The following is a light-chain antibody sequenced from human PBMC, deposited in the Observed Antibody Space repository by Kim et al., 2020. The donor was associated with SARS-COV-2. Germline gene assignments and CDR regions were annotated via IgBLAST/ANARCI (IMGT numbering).Light chain of an antibody. CDR3: AVWDESLKAVI. V-gene: IGLV1-44*01. CDR1: TSNIESST. Sequence: QSVLTQPPSASGAPGQRVTISCDGSTSNIESSTVNWYQQLPGMAPKLLISKDNQRPSGVPDRFSGSKSATSVSLAISGLQSEDEAHYHCAVWDESLKAVIFGGGTQLTVL. CDR2: KDN. J-gene: IGLJ2*01.